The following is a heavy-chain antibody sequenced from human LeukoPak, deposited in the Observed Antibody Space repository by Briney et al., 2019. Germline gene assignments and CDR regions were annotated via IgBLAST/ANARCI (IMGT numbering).Heavy chain of an antibody. Sequence: GGSLRLSCAASGFTFSGSATHWVREASGKGLEWVGRIRSKANNYATAYAAWVKGRFTISRDNAKNSLYLQMNSLRAEDTAVYYCGREYYYSSGYNFDYWGQGTLVTAAS. D-gene: IGHD3-22*01. V-gene: IGHV3-73*01. CDR1: GFTFSGSA. J-gene: IGHJ4*02. CDR3: GREYYYSSGYNFDY. CDR2: IRSKANNYAT.